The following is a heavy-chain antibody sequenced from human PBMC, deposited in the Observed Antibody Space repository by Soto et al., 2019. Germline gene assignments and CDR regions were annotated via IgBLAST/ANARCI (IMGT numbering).Heavy chain of an antibody. J-gene: IGHJ4*02. Sequence: QVHLVQSGAEVKKPGASVKVSCKGSGYAFTTYGITWVRQAPGQGLEWMGWISAHNGNTNYAQKLQGRVTVTRDTSTSTAYMELRSLRSADTAVYYCATGRYGDYWGQGALVTVSS. CDR2: ISAHNGNT. CDR3: ATGRYGDY. CDR1: GYAFTTYG. D-gene: IGHD1-1*01. V-gene: IGHV1-18*01.